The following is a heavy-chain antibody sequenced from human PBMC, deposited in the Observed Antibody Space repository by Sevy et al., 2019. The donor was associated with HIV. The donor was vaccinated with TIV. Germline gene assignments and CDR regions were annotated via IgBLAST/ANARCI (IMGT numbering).Heavy chain of an antibody. D-gene: IGHD3-22*01. V-gene: IGHV3-21*01. CDR1: GFTFSSYS. CDR3: ARAYYDSSGYYNYFDY. Sequence: GGSLRLSCAASGFTFSSYSMNGVRQAPGKGLEWVSSISSSSSYIYYADSVKGRFTISRDNAKNSLYLQMNSLRAEDTAVYYCARAYYDSSGYYNYFDYWGQGTLVTVSS. CDR2: ISSSSSYI. J-gene: IGHJ4*02.